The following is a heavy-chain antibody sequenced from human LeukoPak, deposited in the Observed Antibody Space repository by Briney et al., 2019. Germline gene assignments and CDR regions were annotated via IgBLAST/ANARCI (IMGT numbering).Heavy chain of an antibody. D-gene: IGHD5-18*01. Sequence: GGSLRLSCVASGFTFSTYSMNWVRQAPGKGLEWISYISHGSTRIFYADSVEGRFTVSRDDAKNALYLQMNSLRVEDTAVYYCTRDPGYSYAMDSWGQGILVTVSS. CDR2: ISHGSTRI. J-gene: IGHJ4*02. V-gene: IGHV3-48*01. CDR1: GFTFSTYS. CDR3: TRDPGYSYAMDS.